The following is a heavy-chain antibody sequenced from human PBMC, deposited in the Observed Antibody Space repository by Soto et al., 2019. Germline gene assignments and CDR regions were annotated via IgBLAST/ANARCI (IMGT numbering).Heavy chain of an antibody. J-gene: IGHJ6*02. V-gene: IGHV3-23*01. CDR1: GFTFSSYA. CDR3: ALEGGEVSSWSPVLYYYYYGMDV. CDR2: ISGSGGST. D-gene: IGHD6-13*01. Sequence: GGSLRLSCAASGFTFSSYAMSWVRQAPGKGLEWVSAISGSGGSTYYADSVKGRFTISRDNSKNTLYLQMNSLRAEDTAVYYCALEGGEVSSWSPVLYYYYYGMDVWGQGTTVTVSS.